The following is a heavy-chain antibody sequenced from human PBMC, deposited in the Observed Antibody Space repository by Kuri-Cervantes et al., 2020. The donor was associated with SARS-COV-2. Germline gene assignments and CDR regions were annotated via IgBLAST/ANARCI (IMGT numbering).Heavy chain of an antibody. J-gene: IGHJ4*02. CDR2: INPNSGGT. CDR1: GCTFTSYA. V-gene: IGHV1-2*02. Sequence: AGVPVSRKGSGCTFTSYAFSWVRQAPGQGLEWMGWINPNSGGTNYAQKFQGRVTMSRDTSISTDYLELSRLRSDDTAVYYCARDGTEYQLLYTPDYWGQGTLVTVSS. CDR3: ARDGTEYQLLYTPDY. D-gene: IGHD2-2*02.